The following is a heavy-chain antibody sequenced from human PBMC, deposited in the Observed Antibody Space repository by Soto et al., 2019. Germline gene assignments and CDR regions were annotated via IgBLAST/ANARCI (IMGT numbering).Heavy chain of an antibody. Sequence: PGGSLRLSXVASRFTLSSYWMSWGRQPPGKGLEWVANIKKDGSEKYAVHLVKGALTISRANAKNSLYLQMNSRRAEDTAVYYCARVSSGWYRRCLDIWGQGTMVTVSS. J-gene: IGHJ3*02. CDR3: ARVSSGWYRRCLDI. D-gene: IGHD6-19*01. CDR1: RFTLSSYW. V-gene: IGHV3-7*01. CDR2: IKKDGSEK.